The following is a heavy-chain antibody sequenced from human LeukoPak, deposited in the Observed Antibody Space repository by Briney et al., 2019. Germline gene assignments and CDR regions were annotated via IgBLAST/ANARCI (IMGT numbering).Heavy chain of an antibody. V-gene: IGHV3-21*01. J-gene: IGHJ6*03. CDR1: GFTFSSYS. CDR2: ISSSSSYI. CDR3: AKRGSYYYYMDV. Sequence: PGGSLRLSCAASGFTFSSYSMNWVRQAPGKELEWVSSISSSSSYIYYADSVKGRFTISRDNAKNSLYLQMNSLRAEDTAVYYCAKRGSYYYYMDVWGKGTTVTVSS. D-gene: IGHD3-10*01.